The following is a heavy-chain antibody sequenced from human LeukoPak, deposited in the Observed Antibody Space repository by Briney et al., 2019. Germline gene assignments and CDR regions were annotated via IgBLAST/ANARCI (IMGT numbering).Heavy chain of an antibody. D-gene: IGHD3-16*02. Sequence: GRSLRLSCAASGFTFSSYGMHWVRQAPGKGLEWVAVISYDGSNKYYADSVKGRFTISRDNSKNTLYLQMNSLRAEDTAVYYCAKDPGGGNDYVWGSYRHNWFDPWGQGTLVTVSS. CDR1: GFTFSSYG. V-gene: IGHV3-30*18. CDR2: ISYDGSNK. CDR3: AKDPGGGNDYVWGSYRHNWFDP. J-gene: IGHJ5*02.